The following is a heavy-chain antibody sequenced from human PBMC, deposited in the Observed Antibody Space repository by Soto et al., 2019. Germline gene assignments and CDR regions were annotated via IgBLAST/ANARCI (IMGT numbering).Heavy chain of an antibody. CDR2: IIPIFGTA. CDR1: GGTFSSYA. CDR3: AGEDDSSGYNRDVVFDI. Sequence: ASVKVSCKASGGTFSSYAISWVRQAPGQGLEWMGGIIPIFGTANYAQKFQGRVTITADESTSTAYMELSSLRSEDTAVYYCAGEDDSSGYNRDVVFDIWGQGKMVTFSS. V-gene: IGHV1-69*13. D-gene: IGHD3-22*01. J-gene: IGHJ3*02.